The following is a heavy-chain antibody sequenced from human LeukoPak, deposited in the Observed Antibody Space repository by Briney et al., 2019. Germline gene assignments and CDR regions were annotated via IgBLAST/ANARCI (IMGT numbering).Heavy chain of an antibody. CDR2: IIPIFGTA. CDR1: GGTFSSYA. V-gene: IGHV1-69*13. CDR3: ARAPQSYYDSSGYYYFDY. Sequence: SVNVSCKASGGTFSSYAISWVRQAPGQGLEWMGGIIPIFGTANYAQKFQGRVTITADESTSTAYMELSSLRSEDTAVYYCARAPQSYYDSSGYYYFDYWGQGTLVTVSS. J-gene: IGHJ4*02. D-gene: IGHD3-22*01.